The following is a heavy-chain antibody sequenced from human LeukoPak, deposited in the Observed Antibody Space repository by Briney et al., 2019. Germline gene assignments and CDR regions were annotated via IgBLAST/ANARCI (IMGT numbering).Heavy chain of an antibody. V-gene: IGHV4-59*08. J-gene: IGHJ6*02. CDR1: GFTFSSYA. CDR3: ARLMRDDFWSGYILGMDV. CDR2: IYYSGST. D-gene: IGHD3-3*01. Sequence: PGGSLRLSCAASGFTFSSYAMSWIRQPPGKGLEWIGYIYYSGSTNYNPSLKSRVTISVDTSKNQFSLKLSSVTAADTAVYYCARLMRDDFWSGYILGMDVWGQGTTVTVSS.